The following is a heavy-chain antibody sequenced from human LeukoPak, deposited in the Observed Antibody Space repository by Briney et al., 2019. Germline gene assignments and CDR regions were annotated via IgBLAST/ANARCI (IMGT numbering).Heavy chain of an antibody. J-gene: IGHJ4*02. CDR3: ARGPDHGGPDY. CDR1: GYTFTNYF. CDR2: INPISGST. D-gene: IGHD4-23*01. Sequence: ASVKVSCKASGYTFTNYFMHWVRQAPGQGLEWMAIINPISGSTTYAQKFQGRVTMTTDTSTNTVYMELSSLRSEDTAVYYCARGPDHGGPDYWGQGTLVTVSS. V-gene: IGHV1-46*01.